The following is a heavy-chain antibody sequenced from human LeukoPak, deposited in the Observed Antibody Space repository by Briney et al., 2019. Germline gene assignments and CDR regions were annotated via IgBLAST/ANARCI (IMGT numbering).Heavy chain of an antibody. V-gene: IGHV1-8*01. CDR1: GYTFTSYD. CDR3: ARVWELPSPEIDY. D-gene: IGHD1-26*01. J-gene: IGHJ4*02. CDR2: MNPNSGNT. Sequence: GASVKVSCKASGYTFTSYDINWVRQATGQGLEWMGWMNPNSGNTGYAQKLQGRVTMTTDTSTSTAYMELRSLRSDDTAVYYCARVWELPSPEIDYWGQGTLVTVSS.